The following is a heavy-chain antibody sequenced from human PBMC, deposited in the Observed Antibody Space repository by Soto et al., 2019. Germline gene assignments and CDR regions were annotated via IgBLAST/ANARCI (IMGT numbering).Heavy chain of an antibody. J-gene: IGHJ4*01. V-gene: IGHV1-18*04. CDR1: GYTFTTYG. CDR2: ISAYSGNT. D-gene: IGHD1-26*01. CDR3: ARWVKAVASGASGRYYFAY. Sequence: QVQLVQSGAEVKKPGASVKVSCKASGYTFTTYGITWVRQAPGQGLEWMGWISAYSGNTNYAQKLQGSPTLPKDTPPNTASRARRSRRSDETAVYYWARWVKAVASGASGRYYFAYGGNGTRSPSPQ.